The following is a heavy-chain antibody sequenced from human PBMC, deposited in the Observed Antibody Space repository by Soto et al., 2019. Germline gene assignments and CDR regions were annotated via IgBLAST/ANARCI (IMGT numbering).Heavy chain of an antibody. J-gene: IGHJ6*03. CDR3: ARDGLVTIFGVVIIRDYYYMDV. CDR1: GESVCSDSAA. V-gene: IGHV6-1*01. Sequence: SQTLSLTCAISGESVCSDSAAWNWIRQSPSRGLEWLGRTYYRSKWYNDYAVSVKSRITINPDTSKNQFSLQLNSVTPEDTAVYYCARDGLVTIFGVVIIRDYYYMDVWGKGTTVTVSS. D-gene: IGHD3-3*01. CDR2: TYYRSKWYN.